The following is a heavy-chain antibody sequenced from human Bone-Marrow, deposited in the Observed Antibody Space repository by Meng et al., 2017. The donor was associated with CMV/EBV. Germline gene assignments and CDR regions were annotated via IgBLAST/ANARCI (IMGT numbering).Heavy chain of an antibody. Sequence: GESLKISCAASGFTLSDYDMHWVLQATGKGLEWVSAIGTAGDTYYPGSVKGRFTISRENAKNSLYLQMNSLRAGDTAVYYCVPDIVIVPVSYWGQGPRVTVSS. J-gene: IGHJ4*02. CDR3: VPDIVIVPVSY. CDR1: GFTLSDYD. CDR2: IGTAGDT. V-gene: IGHV3-13*01. D-gene: IGHD2-2*01.